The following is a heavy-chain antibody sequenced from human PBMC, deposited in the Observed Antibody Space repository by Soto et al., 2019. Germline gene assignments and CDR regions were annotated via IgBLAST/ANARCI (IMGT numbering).Heavy chain of an antibody. CDR3: ASPKIAFYNWFDP. V-gene: IGHV4-39*01. CDR1: GGSISSNNYN. D-gene: IGHD3-3*02. J-gene: IGHJ5*02. Sequence: SETLSLTCTVSGGSISSNNYNWGRLRQPPGKGLEWIGSIYYSGSTYYNPSLKSRVTISVDTSKNQFSLKLSSVTAADTAVYYCASPKIAFYNWFDPWGQGTLVTVSS. CDR2: IYYSGST.